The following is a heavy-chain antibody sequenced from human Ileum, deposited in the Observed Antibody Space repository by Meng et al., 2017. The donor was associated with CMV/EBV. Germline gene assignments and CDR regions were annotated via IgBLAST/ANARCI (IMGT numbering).Heavy chain of an antibody. CDR3: ARDPWVAVSPYYGMDV. D-gene: IGHD2-15*01. J-gene: IGHJ6*02. Sequence: QLQLQESGPRLVKPSETLSLTCTVSGGSISSSSYYWGWIRQPPGKGLEWIGSIYYSGSTYYNPSLKSRVTISVDTSKNQFSLKLSSVTAADTAVYYCARDPWVAVSPYYGMDVWGQGTTVTVSS. CDR2: IYYSGST. CDR1: GGSISSSSYY. V-gene: IGHV4-39*07.